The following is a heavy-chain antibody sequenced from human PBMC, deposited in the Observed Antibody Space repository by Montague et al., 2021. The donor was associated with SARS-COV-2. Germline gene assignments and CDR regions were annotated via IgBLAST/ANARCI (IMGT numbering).Heavy chain of an antibody. J-gene: IGHJ6*03. CDR2: INHSGSA. V-gene: IGHV4-34*01. Sequence: SETLSLTCAVHGTSFSGYYWNWIRQPPGKGLEWIGEINHSGSANYNPSLKRRVTMSVDTSKNQFSLKLNSVTAADTAVYYCARLGEGVVPAPILGVGPYYSYFYMDVWGKGATVTVSS. CDR3: ARLGEGVVPAPILGVGPYYSYFYMDV. CDR1: GTSFSGYY. D-gene: IGHD2-2*02.